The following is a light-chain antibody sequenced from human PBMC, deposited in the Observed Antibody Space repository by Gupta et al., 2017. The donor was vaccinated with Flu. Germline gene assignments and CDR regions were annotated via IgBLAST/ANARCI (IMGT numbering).Light chain of an antibody. Sequence: EIVLTQSPATLSLSPGERATLSCRASQSVSSYLAWYQQKPGQAPRLLIYDASNRATGIPARFSGSGSGTDFTLTISSLEPEDLAVYYCQQRSNWPPFTFGPGTKVDI. CDR2: DAS. V-gene: IGKV3-11*01. J-gene: IGKJ3*01. CDR3: QQRSNWPPFT. CDR1: QSVSSY.